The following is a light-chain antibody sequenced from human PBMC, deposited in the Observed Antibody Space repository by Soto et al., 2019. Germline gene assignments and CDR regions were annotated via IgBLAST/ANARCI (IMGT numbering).Light chain of an antibody. V-gene: IGLV1-51*01. CDR1: SSNIGNNF. CDR2: DNN. J-gene: IGLJ2*01. Sequence: QSVLTQPPSVSAAPGQKVTISCSGSSSNIGNNFVSWYQHLPGTAPKHLIYDNNKRPSGIPDRFSGTKSGTSATLGITGLQTGDEAHYYCATWDSSLIAGVFGGGTKLTVL. CDR3: ATWDSSLIAGV.